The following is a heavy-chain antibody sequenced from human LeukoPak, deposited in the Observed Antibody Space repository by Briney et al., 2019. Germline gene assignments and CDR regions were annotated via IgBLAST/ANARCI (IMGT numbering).Heavy chain of an antibody. CDR1: GFTFSSYW. CDR3: ARGPSILRFLEWLLPRIDY. Sequence: PGGSLRLSCAASGFTFSSYWMNWVRQAPGKGLEWVANIKKGGSYIYYADSVKGRFTISRDNAKNSLYLQMNSLRAEDTAVYYCARGPSILRFLEWLLPRIDYWGQGTLVTVSS. J-gene: IGHJ4*02. D-gene: IGHD3-3*01. V-gene: IGHV3-7*01. CDR2: IKKGGSYI.